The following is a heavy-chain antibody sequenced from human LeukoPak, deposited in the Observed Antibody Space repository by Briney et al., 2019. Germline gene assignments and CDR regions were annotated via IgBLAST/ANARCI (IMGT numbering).Heavy chain of an antibody. J-gene: IGHJ4*02. CDR2: ISAYNGNT. V-gene: IGHV1-18*01. D-gene: IGHD3-22*01. CDR1: GYTFTSYG. CDR3: ARDKWDYYDSSGYYKTLDY. Sequence: GASVKVSCKASGYTFTSYGISWVRQAPGQGLEWMGWISAYNGNTNYAQKLQGRVTMTTDTSTSTAYMELRSLRSDDTAVYYCARDKWDYYDSSGYYKTLDYWGQGTPVTVSS.